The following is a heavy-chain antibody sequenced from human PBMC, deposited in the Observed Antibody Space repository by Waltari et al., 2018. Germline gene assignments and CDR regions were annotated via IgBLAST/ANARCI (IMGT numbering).Heavy chain of an antibody. CDR1: GGSFSGYY. CDR3: ARYYYGSGSYWSYYYYGMDV. V-gene: IGHV4-34*01. Sequence: QVQLQQWGAGLLKPSETLSLTCAVYGGSFSGYYWSWIRQPPGKGLEWIGEINPSGSPNYNPSLKSLVTISVDTSKNQFSLKLSSVTAADTAVYYCARYYYGSGSYWSYYYYGMDVWGQGTTVTVSS. J-gene: IGHJ6*02. D-gene: IGHD3-10*01. CDR2: INPSGSP.